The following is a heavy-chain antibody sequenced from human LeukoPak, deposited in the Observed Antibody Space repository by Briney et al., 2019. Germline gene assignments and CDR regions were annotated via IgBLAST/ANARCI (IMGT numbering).Heavy chain of an antibody. J-gene: IGHJ4*02. V-gene: IGHV4-59*08. D-gene: IGHD6-19*01. CDR2: IYYSGST. CDR3: ARPEQWLVHRY. CDR1: GGSISSYY. Sequence: PSETLSLTCTVPGGSISSYYWSWIRQPPGKGLEWIGYIYYSGSTNYNPSLKSRVTISVDTSKNQFSLKLSSVTAADTAVYYCARPEQWLVHRYWGQGTLVTVSS.